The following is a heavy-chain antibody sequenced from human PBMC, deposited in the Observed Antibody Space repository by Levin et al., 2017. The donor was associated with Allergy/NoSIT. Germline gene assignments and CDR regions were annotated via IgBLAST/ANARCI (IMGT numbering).Heavy chain of an antibody. Sequence: GESLKISCAASGFTFSSYAMHWVRQAPGKGLEWVAVISYDGSNKYYADSVKGRFTISRDNSKNTLYLQMNSLRAEDTAVYYCASSEYYDILTGPNWFDPWGQGTLVTVSS. D-gene: IGHD3-9*01. CDR1: GFTFSSYA. V-gene: IGHV3-30-3*01. CDR2: ISYDGSNK. J-gene: IGHJ5*02. CDR3: ASSEYYDILTGPNWFDP.